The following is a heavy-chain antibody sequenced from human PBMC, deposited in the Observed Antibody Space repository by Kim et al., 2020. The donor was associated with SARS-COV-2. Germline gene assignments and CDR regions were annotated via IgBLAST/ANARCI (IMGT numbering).Heavy chain of an antibody. J-gene: IGHJ4*02. Sequence: RFTITRDNSKNTLYLQMNSLRAEDTAVYYCARDRVRYFDWLLSRSWYFDYWGQGTLVTVSS. CDR3: ARDRVRYFDWLLSRSWYFDY. V-gene: IGHV3-30*01. D-gene: IGHD3-9*01.